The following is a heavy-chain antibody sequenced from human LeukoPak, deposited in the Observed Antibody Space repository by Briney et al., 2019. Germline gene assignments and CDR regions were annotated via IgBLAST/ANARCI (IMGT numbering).Heavy chain of an antibody. CDR3: ARVSEMATIGGLSN. CDR2: ISSSSSYI. CDR1: GFTFSSYS. Sequence: GRSLRLSCAASGFTFSSYSMNWVRQAPGKGLEWVSSISSSSSYIYYADSVKGRFTISRDNAKNSLYLQMNSLRAEDTAVYYCARVSEMATIGGLSNWGQGTLVTVSS. V-gene: IGHV3-21*01. J-gene: IGHJ4*02. D-gene: IGHD5-24*01.